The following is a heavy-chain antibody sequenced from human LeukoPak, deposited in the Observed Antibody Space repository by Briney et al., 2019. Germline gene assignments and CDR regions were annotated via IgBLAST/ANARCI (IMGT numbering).Heavy chain of an antibody. CDR3: ARSMIRGATYYFDY. CDR1: GYTFTSYY. V-gene: IGHV1-46*01. J-gene: IGHJ4*02. CDR2: INPNGDST. Sequence: ASVQVSCKASGYTFTSYYIHWVRQAPGQGLEWMGVINPNGDSTSYAQKFQGRITMTRDTSTSTVYMELSSLRSEDTAVHYCARSMIRGATYYFDYWGQGTLVTVSS. D-gene: IGHD3-10*01.